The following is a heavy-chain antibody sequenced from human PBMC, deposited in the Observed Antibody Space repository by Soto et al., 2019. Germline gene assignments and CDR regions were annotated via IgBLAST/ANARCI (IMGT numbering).Heavy chain of an antibody. CDR1: GGRDRRYW. J-gene: IGHJ3*01. V-gene: IGHV5-51*01. D-gene: IGHD2-2*01. CDR3: ARRLYCNSNSCHNLKGSNDAFDG. CDR2: IYPGDSDT. Sequence: GESVKRSGEGCGGRDRRYWRGWVRQKTGKGLEWMGIIYPGDSDTRYSPSFQGQVTISVDKSISTAYLQWSSLKTSDTAMYYCARRLYCNSNSCHNLKGSNDAFDGWGQGTMVTVSS.